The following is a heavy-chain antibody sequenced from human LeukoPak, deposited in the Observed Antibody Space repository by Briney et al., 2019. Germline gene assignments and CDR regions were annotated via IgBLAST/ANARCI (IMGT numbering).Heavy chain of an antibody. CDR1: GYTFTSYG. V-gene: IGHV1-18*01. CDR2: ISAYNGNT. D-gene: IGHD4-17*01. CDR3: ARVIYGDYAGEFDY. J-gene: IGHJ4*02. Sequence: ASVKVSCKASGYTFTSYGISWVRQAPGQGLEWMGWISAYNGNTNYAQKLQGRVTMTTDTSTSTAYMELRSLRSDDTAVYYCARVIYGDYAGEFDYWGQGTLVTVSS.